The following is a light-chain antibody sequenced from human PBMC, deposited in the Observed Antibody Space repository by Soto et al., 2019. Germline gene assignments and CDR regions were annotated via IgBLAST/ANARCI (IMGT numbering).Light chain of an antibody. J-gene: IGLJ2*01. CDR2: EVS. CDR3: TSYTSSNTVV. Sequence: HSVLTQPASVSGSPGQSITISCTGTSSDVGGYNYVSWYQHHPGKAPKLMIYEVSNRPSGVSNRFSGSKSGNTASLTISGLQAEDEADYYCTSYTSSNTVVFGGGTKLTVL. CDR1: SSDVGGYNY. V-gene: IGLV2-14*01.